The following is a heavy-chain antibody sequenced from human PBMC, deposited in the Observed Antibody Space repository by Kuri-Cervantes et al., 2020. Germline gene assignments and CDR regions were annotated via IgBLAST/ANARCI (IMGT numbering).Heavy chain of an antibody. CDR3: AKDHSSSGYYYYYMDV. Sequence: GGSLRLSCAASGVTFDDHAIEWVRQVPGKGLEWVSRVCWKSGSIDYADSVKGRFTISRDNDKNSLYLQMHSLRAEGTALYYCAKDHSSSGYYYYYMDVWGKGTTVTVSS. J-gene: IGHJ6*03. D-gene: IGHD6-6*01. CDR2: VCWKSGSI. V-gene: IGHV3-9*01. CDR1: GVTFDDHA.